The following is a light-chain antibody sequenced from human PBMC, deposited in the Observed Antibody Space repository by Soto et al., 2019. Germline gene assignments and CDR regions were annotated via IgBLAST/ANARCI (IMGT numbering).Light chain of an antibody. Sequence: EVVLTQSPGTLSLSPGERAGVYCRASQTVSRNYLAWYQKKPGQAPRLLMYGASTSAAGIPDRFSGSGSGTEFTLTISSLHSEYFAVYYCQQYNNWPLTFGGGTKVDIK. J-gene: IGKJ4*01. V-gene: IGKV3D-15*01. CDR3: QQYNNWPLT. CDR1: QTVSRN. CDR2: GAS.